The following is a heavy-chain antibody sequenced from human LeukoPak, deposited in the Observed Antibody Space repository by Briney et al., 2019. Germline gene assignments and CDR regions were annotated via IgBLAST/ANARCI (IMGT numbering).Heavy chain of an antibody. CDR3: AKSGGRSGEYYFDY. D-gene: IGHD3-10*01. CDR1: GFTFSSSA. J-gene: IGHJ4*02. CDR2: ISNNGGYT. Sequence: GGSLRLSCAASGFTFSSSAMSWVRQAPGKGLEWVSAISNNGGYTYYADSVKGRFTISRDNSKNTLYLQMNSLRAEDTAVYYCAKSGGRSGEYYFDYWGQGTLVTVSS. V-gene: IGHV3-23*01.